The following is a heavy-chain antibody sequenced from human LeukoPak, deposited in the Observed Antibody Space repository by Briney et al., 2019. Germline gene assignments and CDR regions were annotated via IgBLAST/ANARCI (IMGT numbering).Heavy chain of an antibody. D-gene: IGHD3-10*01. CDR2: INHSGST. CDR3: ARLHYYGSGN. Sequence: PSQTLSLTCAVYGGSFRVYYWSWIPHPPGKGLEWIGEINHSGSTNYNPSLKSRVAISVDTSKNQFSLRLSSVTAADTAVYYCARLHYYGSGNWGQGTLVTVSS. J-gene: IGHJ4*02. CDR1: GGSFRVYY. V-gene: IGHV4-34*01.